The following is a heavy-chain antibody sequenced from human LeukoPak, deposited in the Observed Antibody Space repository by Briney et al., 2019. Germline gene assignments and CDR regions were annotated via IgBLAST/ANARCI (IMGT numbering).Heavy chain of an antibody. CDR1: GFTFSDYR. V-gene: IGHV3-7*03. Sequence: GGSLRLSCAASGFTFSDYRISWVRQAPGKGLESVANIKQDGSEKYYVDSVMGRLTISRDNAKTSLYLQMDSLRAEDTAVYFCVRGGGTFDNWGQGTLVTVSS. D-gene: IGHD1-1*01. CDR2: IKQDGSEK. CDR3: VRGGGTFDN. J-gene: IGHJ4*02.